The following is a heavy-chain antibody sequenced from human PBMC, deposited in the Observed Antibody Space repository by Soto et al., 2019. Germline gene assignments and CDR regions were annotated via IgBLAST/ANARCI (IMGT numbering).Heavy chain of an antibody. V-gene: IGHV3-13*01. CDR3: ARDKGNYDILTGLHHYYGMDV. CDR1: GFTFSSYD. Sequence: EVQLVESGGGLVQPGGSLRLSCAASGFTFSSYDMHWVRQATGKGLEWVSAIGTAGDTYYPGSVKGRFTISRENAKNSLYLQMNSLRAEDTAVYYCARDKGNYDILTGLHHYYGMDVWGQGTTVTVSS. D-gene: IGHD3-9*01. CDR2: IGTAGDT. J-gene: IGHJ6*02.